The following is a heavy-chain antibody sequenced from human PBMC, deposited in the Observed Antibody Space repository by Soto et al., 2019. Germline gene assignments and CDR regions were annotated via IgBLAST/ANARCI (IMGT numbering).Heavy chain of an antibody. CDR3: ARDFEAGWQLDGGFDF. D-gene: IGHD6-6*01. CDR2: ISGHNGNT. Sequence: QVQLVQSGTEVKKPGASVKVSCKASGYTFTRFGINWVRQAPGQGLEWMGWISGHNGNTHSAQNFQGRVTVTTDTATNTAYMELRSLRCYDNAVYYCARDFEAGWQLDGGFDFWGQGTLVTVSS. V-gene: IGHV1-18*01. CDR1: GYTFTRFG. J-gene: IGHJ4*02.